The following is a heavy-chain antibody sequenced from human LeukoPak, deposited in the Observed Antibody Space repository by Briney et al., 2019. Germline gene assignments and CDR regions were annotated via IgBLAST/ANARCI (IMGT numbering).Heavy chain of an antibody. CDR3: ARDAPSSSSWYY. V-gene: IGHV1-69*04. D-gene: IGHD6-13*01. Sequence: SVKVSCKASGFTFTSSAMQWVRQARGQRLEWMGRIIPILGIANYAQKFQGRVTITADKSTSTAYMELSSLRSEDTAVCYCARDAPSSSSWYYWGQGTLVTVSS. CDR1: GFTFTSSA. CDR2: IIPILGIA. J-gene: IGHJ4*02.